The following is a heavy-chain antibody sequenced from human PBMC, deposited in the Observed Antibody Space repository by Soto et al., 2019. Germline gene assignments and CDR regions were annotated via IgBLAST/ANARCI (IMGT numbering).Heavy chain of an antibody. CDR1: GFTFSSYW. CDR2: IKQDGSEK. CDR3: ASGQNPYYYDSSMAGYFDY. J-gene: IGHJ4*02. V-gene: IGHV3-7*02. Sequence: GGPLRLSCAASGFTFSSYWMSWVRQAPGKGLEWVANIKQDGSEKYYVDSVKGRFTISRDNAKNSLYLQMNSLRAEDTAVYYCASGQNPYYYDSSMAGYFDYWGQGT. D-gene: IGHD3-22*01.